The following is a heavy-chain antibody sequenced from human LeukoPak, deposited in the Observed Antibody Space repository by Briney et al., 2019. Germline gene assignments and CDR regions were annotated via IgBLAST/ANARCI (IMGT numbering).Heavy chain of an antibody. V-gene: IGHV4-4*02. J-gene: IGHJ4*02. CDR3: AREILGGFNPGAY. CDR1: LDSTTSNF. Sequence: SETLSLTCTVSLDSTTSNFWSWVRQPPGKGLEWIGEIHRSGSPNYNPSLQSRVTISIDRSRNQIVLELSSVTAADTAVYYCAREILGGFNPGAYWGQGALVTVSS. D-gene: IGHD1-14*01. CDR2: IHRSGSP.